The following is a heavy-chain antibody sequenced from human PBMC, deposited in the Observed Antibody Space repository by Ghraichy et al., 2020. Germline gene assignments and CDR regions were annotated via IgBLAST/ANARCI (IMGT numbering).Heavy chain of an antibody. D-gene: IGHD4-23*01. J-gene: IGHJ3*02. Sequence: ASVKVSCKIARYTLTTSFMYFVLVSRRLGVEWMGGFDPEDGETIYAQKFQGRVTITEDTSTDTAYMELSSLRSEDTAVYYCATATVVTPVHPGNAFDIWGQGTMVTVSS. CDR3: ATATVVTPVHPGNAFDI. V-gene: IGHV1-24*01. CDR1: RYTLTTSF. CDR2: FDPEDGET.